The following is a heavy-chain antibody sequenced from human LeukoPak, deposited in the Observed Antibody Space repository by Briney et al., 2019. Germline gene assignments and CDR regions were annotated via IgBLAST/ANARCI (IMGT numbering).Heavy chain of an antibody. CDR3: AKDKGVRYFDY. D-gene: IGHD1-1*01. V-gene: IGHV3-30*02. J-gene: IGHJ4*02. CDR2: IRSDGSDT. Sequence: PGGSLRLSCAASTLTFSSFGMHWVRKAPGKGLEWVTFIRSDGSDTYYADSVKGRFTISRDNSMNTLYLQMNSLRPEDTAVYYCAKDKGVRYFDYWGQGTLVTVSS. CDR1: TLTFSSFG.